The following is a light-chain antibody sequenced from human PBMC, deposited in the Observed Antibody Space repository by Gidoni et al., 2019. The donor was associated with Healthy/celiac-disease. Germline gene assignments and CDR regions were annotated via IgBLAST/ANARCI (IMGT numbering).Light chain of an antibody. CDR3: AAWDDSLSGAYV. J-gene: IGLJ1*01. CDR2: RNN. Sequence: QSVLTQPPSASGTPGQRVTISCSGSSSNIGSNYVSWYQQLPGTAPKLLIYRNNQRPSGVPDRFSGSKSGTAASLAISGRRSEDEAEYYWAAWDDSLSGAYVFGTGTKVTVL. CDR1: SSNIGSNY. V-gene: IGLV1-47*01.